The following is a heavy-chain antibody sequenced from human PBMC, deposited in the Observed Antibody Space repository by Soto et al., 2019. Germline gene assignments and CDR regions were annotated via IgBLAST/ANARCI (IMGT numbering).Heavy chain of an antibody. CDR1: GFTLDDNA. J-gene: IGHJ4*02. CDR3: AKVATKSGYSYGPFEY. CDR2: ISWNSDSI. D-gene: IGHD5-18*01. V-gene: IGHV3-9*01. Sequence: PGGSLRLSCAASGFTLDDNAMHWVRQAPGKGLEWISGISWNSDSIGYVDSVKGRFTISRDNAKNSLYLQMNSLRAEDTALYYCAKVATKSGYSYGPFEYWGQGTQVTVSS.